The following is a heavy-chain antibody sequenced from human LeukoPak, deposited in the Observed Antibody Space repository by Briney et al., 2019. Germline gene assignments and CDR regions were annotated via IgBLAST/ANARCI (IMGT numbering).Heavy chain of an antibody. Sequence: GGSLRLSCAASGFTFSSYSMNWVRQAPGKGLEWVSSISSSSSSYIYYADSVKGRFTISRDNAKNSLYLQMNSLRAEDTAVYYCARDRNTVTTFDYWGQGTLVTVSS. CDR3: ARDRNTVTTFDY. D-gene: IGHD4-11*01. J-gene: IGHJ4*02. CDR1: GFTFSSYS. V-gene: IGHV3-21*01. CDR2: ISSSSSSYI.